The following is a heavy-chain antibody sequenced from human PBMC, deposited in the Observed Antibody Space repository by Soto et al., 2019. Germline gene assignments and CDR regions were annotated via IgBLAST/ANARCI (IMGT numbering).Heavy chain of an antibody. Sequence: PSETLSLTCTVSGGSITSYNWNWLRQPPGKALEWIGYVYNSGGTNYNPSLKSRVTISVDTSKNQFSLKVNSVTAADTAVYYCARRAVVAVTGSLDNWLDPWGQGILVTVSS. CDR3: ARRAVVAVTGSLDNWLDP. CDR1: GGSITSYN. J-gene: IGHJ5*02. D-gene: IGHD2-21*01. V-gene: IGHV4-59*01. CDR2: VYNSGGT.